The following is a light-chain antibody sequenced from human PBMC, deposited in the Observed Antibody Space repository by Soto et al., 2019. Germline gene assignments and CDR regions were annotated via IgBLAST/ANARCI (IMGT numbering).Light chain of an antibody. J-gene: IGKJ4*01. CDR1: PTVLYSNNKNY. CDR2: WAS. V-gene: IGKV4-1*01. Sequence: DIVVTQSPDSLAVSLGPWATIYGKSSPTVLYSNNKNYLAWYQQKPGQPPKLLIYWASTRETGVPDRFSGSGSGTDFTLTISSLQAEDVAVYYCQQYYTNPFTFGGGTKVDIK. CDR3: QQYYTNPFT.